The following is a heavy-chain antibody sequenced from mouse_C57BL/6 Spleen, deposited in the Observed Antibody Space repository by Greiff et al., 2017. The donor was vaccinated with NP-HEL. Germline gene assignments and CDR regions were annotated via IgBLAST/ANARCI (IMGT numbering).Heavy chain of an antibody. V-gene: IGHV1-69*01. Sequence: QVQLQQPGAELVMPGASVKLSCKASGYTFTSYWMHWVKQRPGQGLEWIGEIDPSDSYTNYNQKFKGKSTLTVDKSSSTAYMQLSSLTSEDSAVYYCAIETAQATGFAYWGQGTLVTVSA. CDR1: GYTFTSYW. CDR2: IDPSDSYT. J-gene: IGHJ3*01. D-gene: IGHD3-2*02. CDR3: AIETAQATGFAY.